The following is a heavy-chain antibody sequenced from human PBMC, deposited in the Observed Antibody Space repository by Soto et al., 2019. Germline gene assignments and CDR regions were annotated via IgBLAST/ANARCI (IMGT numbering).Heavy chain of an antibody. CDR2: IWYDGSNK. V-gene: IGHV3-33*01. J-gene: IGHJ6*02. D-gene: IGHD6-13*01. CDR1: GFTFSSYG. Sequence: GGSLRLSXAASGFTFSSYGMHWVRQAPGKGLEWVAVIWYDGSNKYYADSVKGRFTISRDNSKNTLYLQMNSLRAEDTAVYYCARDGYSRSYGMDVWGQGTTVTVSS. CDR3: ARDGYSRSYGMDV.